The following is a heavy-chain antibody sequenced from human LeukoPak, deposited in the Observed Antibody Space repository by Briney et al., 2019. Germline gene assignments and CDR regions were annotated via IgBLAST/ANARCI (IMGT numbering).Heavy chain of an antibody. V-gene: IGHV4-61*02. CDR1: GGSISTDLYY. CDR2: IYSNGWT. CDR3: ARGSGWNSFDP. Sequence: SETLSLTCTVSGGSISTDLYYWTWIRQPAGRGLEWIGRIYSNGWTDYNPPLKSRVSISIDTSKNHFSLKMSLATAADTALYYCARGSGWNSFDPWGQGTLVTVSS. D-gene: IGHD6-19*01. J-gene: IGHJ5*02.